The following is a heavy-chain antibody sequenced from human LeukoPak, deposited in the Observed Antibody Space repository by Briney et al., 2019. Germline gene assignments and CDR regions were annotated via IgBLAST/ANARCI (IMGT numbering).Heavy chain of an antibody. CDR2: IYTSGST. CDR1: GGSTSSGSYY. J-gene: IGHJ4*02. V-gene: IGHV4-61*02. Sequence: KSSETLSLTCTVSGGSTSSGSYYWSWIRQPAGKGLEWIGRIYTSGSTNYNPSLKSRVTISVDTSKNQFSLKLSSVTAADTAVYYCARGYSGYDHSDDYFDYWGQGTLVTVSS. D-gene: IGHD5-12*01. CDR3: ARGYSGYDHSDDYFDY.